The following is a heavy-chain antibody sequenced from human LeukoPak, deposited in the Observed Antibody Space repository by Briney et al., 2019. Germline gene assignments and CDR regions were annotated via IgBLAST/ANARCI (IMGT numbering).Heavy chain of an antibody. J-gene: IGHJ1*01. CDR3: AKGAVRWLTIIYFQH. Sequence: ASVKVSCKASGGTFSSHAISWVRQAPGQGLVWMGGIIPIFGTANYAQKFQGRVTITADKSTSTAYMELSSLRSEDTAVYYCAKGAVRWLTIIYFQHWGQGTLVTVSS. V-gene: IGHV1-69*06. CDR1: GGTFSSHA. D-gene: IGHD5-24*01. CDR2: IIPIFGTA.